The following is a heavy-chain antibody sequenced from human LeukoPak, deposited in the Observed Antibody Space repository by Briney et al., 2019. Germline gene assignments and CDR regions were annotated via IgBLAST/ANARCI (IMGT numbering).Heavy chain of an antibody. D-gene: IGHD6-13*01. Sequence: GGSLRLSCAASGFTFSSYGMHWVRQAPGKGLEWVAVISYDGSNKYYADSAKGRFTISRDNSKNTLYLQMNSLRAEDTAVYYCAKDQNIAAAGKYYYYGMDVWGQGTTVTVSS. J-gene: IGHJ6*02. CDR3: AKDQNIAAAGKYYYYGMDV. CDR1: GFTFSSYG. CDR2: ISYDGSNK. V-gene: IGHV3-30*18.